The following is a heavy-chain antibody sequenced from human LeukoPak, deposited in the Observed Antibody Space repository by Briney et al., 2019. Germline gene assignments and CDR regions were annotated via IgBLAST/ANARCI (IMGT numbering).Heavy chain of an antibody. V-gene: IGHV1-69*13. CDR2: IIPIFGTA. CDR1: GCTFSSYA. Sequence: VASGKVSCKASGCTFSSYAISWVRQAPGQGLEWMGGIIPIFGTANYAQKFQGRVTITADESTSTAYMELSSLRSEDTAVYYCARGDEGVDYWGQGTLVTVSS. J-gene: IGHJ4*02. CDR3: ARGDEGVDY. D-gene: IGHD1-26*01.